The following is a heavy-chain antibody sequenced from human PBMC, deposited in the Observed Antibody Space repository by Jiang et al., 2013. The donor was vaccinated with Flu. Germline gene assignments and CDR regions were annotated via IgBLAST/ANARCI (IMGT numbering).Heavy chain of an antibody. CDR3: AESLSSSWYAFDY. D-gene: IGHD6-13*01. V-gene: IGHV4-61*01. CDR1: GGSVSSGSYY. J-gene: IGHJ4*02. CDR2: IYYSGST. Sequence: GLVKPSETLSLTCTASGGSVSSGSYYWSWIRQPPGKGLEWIGYIYYSGSTNYNPSLKSRVTISVDMSKNQFSLKLSSVTAADTAVYYCAESLSSSWYAFDYWGQGTLVTVSS.